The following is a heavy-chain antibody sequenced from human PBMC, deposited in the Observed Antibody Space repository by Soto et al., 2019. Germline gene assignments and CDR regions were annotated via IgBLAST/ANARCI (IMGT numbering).Heavy chain of an antibody. J-gene: IGHJ4*02. V-gene: IGHV4-31*03. D-gene: IGHD3-22*01. Sequence: LSLACNVSGGSINNNYFYWSWIRQFPGKGLEWIGYIYHSGSTYYNLSLKSRVTISIDTSRNQFSLELRSVTAADTAVYYCATSSIGDNSGYFPFWGQGSLVTVSS. CDR3: ATSSIGDNSGYFPF. CDR1: GGSINNNYFY. CDR2: IYHSGST.